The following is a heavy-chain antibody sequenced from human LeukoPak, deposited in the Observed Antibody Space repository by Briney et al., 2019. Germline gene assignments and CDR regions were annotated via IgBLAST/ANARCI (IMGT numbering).Heavy chain of an antibody. CDR1: GFSFSSSA. CDR2: ISGRDDST. J-gene: IGHJ4*02. V-gene: IGHV3-23*01. Sequence: PGGSLRLSCETSGFSFSSSAMNWVSQAPGKGLEWVSVISGRDDSTYYVDSVKGRFTISRDNSKNTLYFQMNSLRAEDTAIYYCAKAASGWYLGFFDYWGQGTLVTVSS. D-gene: IGHD6-19*01. CDR3: AKAASGWYLGFFDY.